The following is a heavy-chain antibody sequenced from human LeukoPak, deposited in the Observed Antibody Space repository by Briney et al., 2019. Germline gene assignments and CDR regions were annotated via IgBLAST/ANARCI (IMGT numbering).Heavy chain of an antibody. D-gene: IGHD1-1*01. CDR1: GFTFSDYY. Sequence: PGGSLRLSCAASGFTFSDYYMSWIRQAPGKELEWVSYISSRTSDTNYVDSVRGRFTISRDNAKNSLYLQMNSLRAEDTAVYYCTRVGSSGSVDYWGQGTLVTVSS. CDR2: ISSRTSDT. J-gene: IGHJ4*02. V-gene: IGHV3-11*06. CDR3: TRVGSSGSVDY.